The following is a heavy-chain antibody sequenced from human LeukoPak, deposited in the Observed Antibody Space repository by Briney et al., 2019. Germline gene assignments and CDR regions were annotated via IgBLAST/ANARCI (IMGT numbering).Heavy chain of an antibody. Sequence: PGGSLRLSSAASGFTFSSYEMNWVRQAPGKGLEWVSYINSSGRTIYYADSVKGRFTIPRDNAKNSLYLQMNSLRAEDTAVYYCARTGLWFASLGNWFDPWGQGTLVTVSS. J-gene: IGHJ5*02. CDR2: INSSGRTI. CDR3: ARTGLWFASLGNWFDP. D-gene: IGHD3-10*01. V-gene: IGHV3-48*03. CDR1: GFTFSSYE.